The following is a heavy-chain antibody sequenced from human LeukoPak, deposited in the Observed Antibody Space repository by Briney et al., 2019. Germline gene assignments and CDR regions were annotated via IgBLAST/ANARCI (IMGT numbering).Heavy chain of an antibody. Sequence: QPGGPLRLSCAASGFSFSSYGMSWVRQAPGKGLEWVSVISGGGASTSYADSVKGRYTISRDTSKNTLYLQMNSLRAEDTALYYCAKYQGYSGSYPLDYWGRGTLVTVSS. CDR2: ISGGGAST. CDR1: GFSFSSYG. V-gene: IGHV3-23*01. J-gene: IGHJ4*02. D-gene: IGHD1-26*01. CDR3: AKYQGYSGSYPLDY.